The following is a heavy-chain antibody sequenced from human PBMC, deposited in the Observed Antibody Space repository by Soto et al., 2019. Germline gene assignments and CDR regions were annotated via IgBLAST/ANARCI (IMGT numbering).Heavy chain of an antibody. D-gene: IGHD3-3*01. V-gene: IGHV1-18*01. CDR2: ISAYNGDT. J-gene: IGHJ6*02. CDR3: ARDGRAFSIFGETMDV. CDR1: GYIFTNYA. Sequence: VHLLQSGGEVKKPGASVKVSCKTSGYIFTNYAINWVRQAPGQGLEWMGWISAYNGDTKYAQRFQGRLTVTTDPSTTTAYIELGSLRSDDTAVYYCARDGRAFSIFGETMDVWGQGTTVTVSS.